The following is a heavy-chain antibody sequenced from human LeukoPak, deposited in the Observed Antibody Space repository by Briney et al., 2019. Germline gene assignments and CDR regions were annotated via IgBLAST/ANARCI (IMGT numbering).Heavy chain of an antibody. Sequence: SETLSLTCTVSGGSISSSSYYWGWIRQPPGKGLEWIGSIYYSGSTYYNPSLKSRVTISVDTSKNQFSLKLSSVTAADTAVYYCANSRGITGYYFDYWGQGTLVTVSS. CDR1: GGSISSSSYY. J-gene: IGHJ4*02. CDR2: IYYSGST. CDR3: ANSRGITGYYFDY. V-gene: IGHV4-39*07. D-gene: IGHD1-14*01.